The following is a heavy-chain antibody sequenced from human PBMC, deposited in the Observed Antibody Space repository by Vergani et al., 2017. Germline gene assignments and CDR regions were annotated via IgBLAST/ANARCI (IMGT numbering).Heavy chain of an antibody. CDR2: ISSSGSTI. CDR1: GGSFSGYY. Sequence: QVQLQQWGAGLLKPSETLSLTCAVYGGSFSGYYWSWIRQAPGKGLEWVSYISSSGSTIYYADSVKGRFTISRDNAKNSLYLQMNSLRAEDTAVYYCARDRMGIIAARPSWFDPWGQGTLVTVSS. J-gene: IGHJ5*02. CDR3: ARDRMGIIAARPSWFDP. V-gene: IGHV3-11*01. D-gene: IGHD6-6*01.